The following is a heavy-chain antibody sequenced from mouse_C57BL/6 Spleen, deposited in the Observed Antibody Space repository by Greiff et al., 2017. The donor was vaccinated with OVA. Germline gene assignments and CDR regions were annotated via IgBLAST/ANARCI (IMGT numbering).Heavy chain of an antibody. CDR2: INPYNGGT. Sequence: VHVKQSGPVLVKPGASVKMSCKASGYTFTDYYMNWVKQSHGKSLEWIGVINPYNGGTSYNQKFKGKATLTVDKSSSTAYMELNSLTSEDSAVYYCARNGGSGHYYAMDYWGQGTSVTVSS. CDR1: GYTFTDYY. D-gene: IGHD3-2*02. J-gene: IGHJ4*01. CDR3: ARNGGSGHYYAMDY. V-gene: IGHV1-19*01.